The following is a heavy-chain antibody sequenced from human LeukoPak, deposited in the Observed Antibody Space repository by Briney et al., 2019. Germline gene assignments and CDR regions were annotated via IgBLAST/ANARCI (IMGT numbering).Heavy chain of an antibody. V-gene: IGHV3-23*01. Sequence: GGSLRLSCTASGFTFSNYAMSWVRQAPGKGLEWVSTISGSDGSTYYADSVKGRFTISRDNSKNTLYLQMNSLRAEDTAVYYCAKVKYSSSWSFDYWGQGTLVTVSS. CDR3: AKVKYSSSWSFDY. D-gene: IGHD6-13*01. CDR1: GFTFSNYA. CDR2: ISGSDGST. J-gene: IGHJ4*02.